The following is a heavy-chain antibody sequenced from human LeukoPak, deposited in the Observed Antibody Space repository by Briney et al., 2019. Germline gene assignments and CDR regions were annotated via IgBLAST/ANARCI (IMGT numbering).Heavy chain of an antibody. Sequence: SETLSLTCTVSGGSISSYHWSWIRQPPGKGLEWIACIFDSGSTNYNPSLKSRVTISVDTSKSQFSLKLSSVTAADTAMYYCARLVDTAMVPPYYYYYGEDVWGQGTTVTVSS. CDR1: GGSISSYH. V-gene: IGHV4-59*08. CDR2: IFDSGST. D-gene: IGHD5-18*01. CDR3: ARLVDTAMVPPYYYYYGEDV. J-gene: IGHJ6*02.